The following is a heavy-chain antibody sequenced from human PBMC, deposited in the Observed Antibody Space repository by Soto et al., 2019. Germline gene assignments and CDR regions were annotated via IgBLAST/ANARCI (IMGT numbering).Heavy chain of an antibody. Sequence: QVPLVGSGGGVVQPGRSLRLSCAASGFTFSRYGMHWVRQAPGKGLEWVAVIWYGGSNKYYADSVKGRFTISIDNSKNTLYLQMNSLRADDTAVYYCARERGTDTYYFDYWGQGTLVTVSS. J-gene: IGHJ4*02. CDR3: ARERGTDTYYFDY. CDR2: IWYGGSNK. CDR1: GFTFSRYG. V-gene: IGHV3-33*01.